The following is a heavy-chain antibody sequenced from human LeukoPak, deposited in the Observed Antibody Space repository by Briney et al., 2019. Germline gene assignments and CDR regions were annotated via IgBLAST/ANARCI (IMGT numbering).Heavy chain of an antibody. Sequence: PSETLSLTCTVSGGSISSSSYYWGWIRQPPGKGLEWIGNIYYSGSTYYNPSLKSRVSMSVDTSKNHFSLKLSSVTAADTAVYYCARWTTLVRGFDYWGQGTLVTVSS. CDR1: GGSISSSSYY. CDR3: ARWTTLVRGFDY. D-gene: IGHD3-10*01. CDR2: IYYSGST. V-gene: IGHV4-39*07. J-gene: IGHJ4*02.